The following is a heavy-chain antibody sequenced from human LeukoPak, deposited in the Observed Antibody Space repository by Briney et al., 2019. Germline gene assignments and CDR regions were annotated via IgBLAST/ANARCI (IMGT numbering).Heavy chain of an antibody. D-gene: IGHD3-9*01. CDR3: ARRLRYFDWLLRVQFSWFDP. V-gene: IGHV4-39*07. CDR2: INHSGST. CDR1: GGSISSGTNY. J-gene: IGHJ5*02. Sequence: PSETLSLTCTVSGGSISSGTNYWSWIRQPPGKGLEWIGEINHSGSTNYNPSLKSRVTISVDTSKNQFSLKLSSVTAADTAVYYCARRLRYFDWLLRVQFSWFDPWGQGTLVTVSS.